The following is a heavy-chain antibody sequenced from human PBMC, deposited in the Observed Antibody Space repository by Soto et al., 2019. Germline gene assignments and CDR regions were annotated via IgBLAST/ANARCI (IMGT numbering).Heavy chain of an antibody. CDR1: GFDASVNY. CDR3: VRENYYYGMDV. CDR2: INAGGNT. J-gene: IGHJ6*02. Sequence: EVQLVESGGTLVQPGGSLRLSCAASGFDASVNYMAWVRQAPGKGLEWVSTINAGGNTFYADSVKGRFTISRDDSTNTLSLQMNSLRVEDTAMFYCVRENYYYGMDVWGQGTAVTGSS. V-gene: IGHV3-66*01.